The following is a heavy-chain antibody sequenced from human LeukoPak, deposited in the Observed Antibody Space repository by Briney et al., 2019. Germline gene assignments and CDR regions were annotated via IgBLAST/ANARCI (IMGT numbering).Heavy chain of an antibody. CDR3: ASRQGRWPDYFDY. CDR1: GGSISSSSYY. D-gene: IGHD4-23*01. CDR2: IYYSGST. Sequence: SETLSLTCTVSGGSISSSSYYWGWIRQPPGKGLEWIGSIYYSGSTYYNPSLKSRVTISVDTSKNQFSLKLSSVTAADTAVYYCASRQGRWPDYFDYWGQGTLVAVSS. V-gene: IGHV4-39*01. J-gene: IGHJ4*02.